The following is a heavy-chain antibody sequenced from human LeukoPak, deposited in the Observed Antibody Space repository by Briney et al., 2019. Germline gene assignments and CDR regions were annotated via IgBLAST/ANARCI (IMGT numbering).Heavy chain of an antibody. J-gene: IGHJ1*01. V-gene: IGHV4-59*01. Sequence: PSETLSLTCTVSGGSISSYYWSWIRQPPGKGLEWTGYIYYSGSTNYNPSLKSRVTISVDTSKNQFSLKLSSVTAADTAVYYCARGYAEYFQHWGQGTLVTVSS. CDR2: IYYSGST. CDR1: GGSISSYY. CDR3: ARGYAEYFQH. D-gene: IGHD5-18*01.